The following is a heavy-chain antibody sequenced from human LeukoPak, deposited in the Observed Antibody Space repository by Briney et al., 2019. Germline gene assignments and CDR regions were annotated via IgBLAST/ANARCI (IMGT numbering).Heavy chain of an antibody. Sequence: ASVKVSCKASGYTFTNYGISWVRQAPGQGLEWMGWMNPNSGNTGYAQKFQGRVTMTRNTSIRTAYMELSSLRSEDTAVYYCARGVRYYDSSGYYGGGVDYWGQGTLVTVSS. J-gene: IGHJ4*02. V-gene: IGHV1-8*02. CDR3: ARGVRYYDSSGYYGGGVDY. CDR1: GYTFTNYG. D-gene: IGHD3-22*01. CDR2: MNPNSGNT.